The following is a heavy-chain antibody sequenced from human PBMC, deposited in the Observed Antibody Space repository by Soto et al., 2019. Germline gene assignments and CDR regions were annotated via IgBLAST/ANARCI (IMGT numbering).Heavy chain of an antibody. CDR3: ARVNRDIVVVVAATPNWYFDL. CDR2: IYYSGST. V-gene: IGHV4-59*01. CDR1: GGSISSYY. D-gene: IGHD2-15*01. Sequence: QVQLQESGPGLVKPSETLSLTCTVSGGSISSYYWSWIRQPPGKGLEWIGYIYYSGSTNYNPSLKSRVTISVDTSKNQFSLKLSSVTAADTAVYYCARVNRDIVVVVAATPNWYFDLWGRGTLVTVSS. J-gene: IGHJ2*01.